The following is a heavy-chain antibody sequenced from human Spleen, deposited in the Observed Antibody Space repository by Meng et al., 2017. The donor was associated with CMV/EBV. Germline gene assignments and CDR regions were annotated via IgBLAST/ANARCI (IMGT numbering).Heavy chain of an antibody. CDR1: GLSFSGYY. V-gene: IGHV4-34*01. CDR3: AKEEQWLAPWYFDL. D-gene: IGHD6-19*01. J-gene: IGHJ2*01. Sequence: LSGLSFSGYYSSSIRQPPAQALEWIGEINHSVRTNYNPSLKRRVTISVDTSKQQFSLKLNSVTAADTAVYYCAKEEQWLAPWYFDLWGRGTLVTVSS. CDR2: INHSVRT.